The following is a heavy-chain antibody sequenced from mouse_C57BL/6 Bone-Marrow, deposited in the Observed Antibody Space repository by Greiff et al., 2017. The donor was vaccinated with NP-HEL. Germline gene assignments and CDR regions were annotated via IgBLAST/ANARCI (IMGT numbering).Heavy chain of an antibody. D-gene: IGHD6-5*01. CDR1: GYTFTSYW. V-gene: IGHV1-64*01. J-gene: IGHJ3*01. Sequence: QVQLQQSGAELVKPGASVKLSCKASGYTFTSYWMHWVKQRPGQGLEWIGMIHPNSGSTNYNEKFKSKATMTAAKSSSTAYMQLSSPTSEDSAVYYCAREGFRPYSYWGNGPLVTVSA. CDR3: AREGFRPYSY. CDR2: IHPNSGST.